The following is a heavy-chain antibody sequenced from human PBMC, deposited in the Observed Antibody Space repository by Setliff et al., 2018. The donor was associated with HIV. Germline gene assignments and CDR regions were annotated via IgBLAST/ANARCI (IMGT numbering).Heavy chain of an antibody. Sequence: ASVKVSCKASATFTNVDIHWLRRATGQGLEWMGWMNPNSGVSGYGQKFQGRVTMTRDTSMSTAYMELSSLTSEDTAVYYCARGKGVGGVIITGGLDVWGKGTRSPSPQ. D-gene: IGHD3-10*01. CDR3: ARGKGVGGVIITGGLDV. CDR2: MNPNSGVS. J-gene: IGHJ6*04. V-gene: IGHV1-8*01. CDR1: ATFTNVD.